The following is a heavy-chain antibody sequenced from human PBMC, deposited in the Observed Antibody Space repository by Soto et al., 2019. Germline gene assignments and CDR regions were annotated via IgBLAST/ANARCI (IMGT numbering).Heavy chain of an antibody. J-gene: IGHJ4*02. CDR2: IISIFGTP. Sequence: QVQLVQSGAEVKKPGSSVKVSCKASGGTFNSYVFNWMRQAPGQGLEWMGGIISIFGTPNYGQKFQGRVTITADESTSTGFMELSSLTSEDTAIYSCARDLGSGYDPGDYWGQGTLVTVSS. V-gene: IGHV1-69*12. CDR3: ARDLGSGYDPGDY. CDR1: GGTFNSYV. D-gene: IGHD5-12*01.